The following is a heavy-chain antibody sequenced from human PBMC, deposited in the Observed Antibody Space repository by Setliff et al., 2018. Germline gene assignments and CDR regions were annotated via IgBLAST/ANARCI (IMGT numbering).Heavy chain of an antibody. J-gene: IGHJ4*02. CDR2: ISGTDSNT. CDR1: GFTVSSNY. D-gene: IGHD1-1*01. V-gene: IGHV3-23*01. Sequence: PGGSLRLSCAASGFTVSSNYMSWVRQAPGKGLEWVSTISGTDSNTDYADSVKGRFTISRDNSINTVFLQMDSLRAEDTAIYYCARDQARWLVAAGTFDYWGQGVLVTVSS. CDR3: ARDQARWLVAAGTFDY.